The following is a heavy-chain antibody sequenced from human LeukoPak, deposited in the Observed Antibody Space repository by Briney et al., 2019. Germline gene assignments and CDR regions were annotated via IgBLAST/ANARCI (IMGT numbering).Heavy chain of an antibody. CDR1: GGSISSGDYY. D-gene: IGHD3-9*01. J-gene: IGHJ5*02. CDR3: ARGLRYFDWLLSASWFDP. V-gene: IGHV4-30-4*01. CDR2: IYYSGST. Sequence: PSQTLSLTCTVSGGSISSGDYYWSWIRQPPGKDLEWIGYIYYSGSTYYNPSLKSRVTISVDTSKNQFSLKLSSVTAADTAVYYCARGLRYFDWLLSASWFDPWGQGTLVTVSS.